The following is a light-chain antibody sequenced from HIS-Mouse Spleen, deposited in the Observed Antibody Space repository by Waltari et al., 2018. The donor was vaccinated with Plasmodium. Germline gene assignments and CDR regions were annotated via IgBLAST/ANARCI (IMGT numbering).Light chain of an antibody. CDR1: QSVSSY. CDR2: DAS. V-gene: IGKV3-11*01. CDR3: QQRSNWPRVLT. Sequence: EIVLTQSPATLSLCPGERATLPCRASQSVSSYLAWYQQTPGQAPRLLSYDASNRATGIPARFSGSGSGTDFTLTISSLEPEDFAVYYCQQRSNWPRVLTFGGGTKVEIK. J-gene: IGKJ4*01.